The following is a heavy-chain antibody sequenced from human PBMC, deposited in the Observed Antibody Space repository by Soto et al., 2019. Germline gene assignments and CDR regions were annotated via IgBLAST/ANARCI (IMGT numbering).Heavy chain of an antibody. CDR2: IYYSGST. V-gene: IGHV4-39*01. Sequence: QLQLQESGPGLVKPSETLSLTCTVSGGSISSSSYYWGWIRQPPGKGLEWIGSIYYSGSTYYNPSLKSRVTISVDTSKNQFSLKLSSVTAADTAVYYCARNSRSGWYYFDYWGQGTLVTVSS. CDR3: ARNSRSGWYYFDY. D-gene: IGHD6-19*01. J-gene: IGHJ4*02. CDR1: GGSISSSSYY.